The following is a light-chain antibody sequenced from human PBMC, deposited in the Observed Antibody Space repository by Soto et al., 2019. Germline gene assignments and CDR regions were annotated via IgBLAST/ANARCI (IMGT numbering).Light chain of an antibody. CDR3: QQYARSPLT. V-gene: IGKV3-20*01. Sequence: EIVLTQSPGTLSLSPGERATLSCRASQSVSSSYLAWYQQKPGQAPRLLIYGASIRATGIPDRFSGTGSGTDFTLTISRLEPEDFAVYYCQQYARSPLTFGGGTKVEIK. J-gene: IGKJ4*01. CDR2: GAS. CDR1: QSVSSSY.